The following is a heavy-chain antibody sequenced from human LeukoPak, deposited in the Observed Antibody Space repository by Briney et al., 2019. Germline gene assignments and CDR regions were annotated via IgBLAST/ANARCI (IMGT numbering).Heavy chain of an antibody. CDR3: AREGRNREWFDP. J-gene: IGHJ5*02. CDR1: GHTFTSYY. V-gene: IGHV1-46*01. Sequence: ASVKVSCKTSGHTFTSYYMHWVRQAPGQGLEWMGIINPSGGSTSYAQKFQGRVTMTRDTSTSTVYMELSSLRSEDTAVYYCAREGRNREWFDPWGQGTLVTVSS. CDR2: INPSGGST.